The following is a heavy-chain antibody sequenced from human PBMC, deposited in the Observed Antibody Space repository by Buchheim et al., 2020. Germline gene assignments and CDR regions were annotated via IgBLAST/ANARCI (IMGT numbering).Heavy chain of an antibody. V-gene: IGHV3-30*18. J-gene: IGHJ2*01. CDR2: ISYDRSNK. CDR3: AKDSMVRGVLPYWYFDL. Sequence: QVQLVESGGGVVQPGRSLRLSCAASGFTFSSYAMHWVRQAPGKGLEWVAVISYDRSNKYYADSVKCRFTISRDNSKNTLYLQMNSLRPEDTAVFYCAKDSMVRGVLPYWYFDLWGRGTL. D-gene: IGHD3-10*01. CDR1: GFTFSSYA.